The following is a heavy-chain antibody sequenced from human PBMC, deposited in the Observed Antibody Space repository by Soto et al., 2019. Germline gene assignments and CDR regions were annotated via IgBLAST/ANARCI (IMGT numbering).Heavy chain of an antibody. Sequence: SETLSLTCTVSGGSISSYYWSWIRQPPGKGLEWIGYIYCSGSTNYNPSLKSRVTISVDTSKNQFSLKLSSVTAADTAVYYCARVWGGAFDIWGQGTMVTVSS. D-gene: IGHD3-10*01. J-gene: IGHJ3*02. CDR2: IYCSGST. CDR3: ARVWGGAFDI. V-gene: IGHV4-59*01. CDR1: GGSISSYY.